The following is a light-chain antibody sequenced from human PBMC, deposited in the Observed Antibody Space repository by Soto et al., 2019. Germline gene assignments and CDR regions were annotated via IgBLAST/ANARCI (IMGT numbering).Light chain of an antibody. CDR1: QTISSW. CDR3: QQYYNYPET. V-gene: IGKV1-5*03. CDR2: KAS. J-gene: IGKJ1*01. Sequence: DIQMTQSPSTLSASVGERVTITCLASQTISSWLAWYQQKPGKAPKLLIYKASTLKSGVPSRFSGSGSGTEFTLTISSLQPDDFATYYCQQYYNYPETFGQGTKVDIK.